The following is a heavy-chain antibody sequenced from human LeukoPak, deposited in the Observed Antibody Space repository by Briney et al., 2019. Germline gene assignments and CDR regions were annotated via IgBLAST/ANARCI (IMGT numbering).Heavy chain of an antibody. J-gene: IGHJ4*02. CDR3: AKGDYYDSSGYLDY. CDR1: GFTFSSYG. CDR2: ISYDGSNK. V-gene: IGHV3-30*18. Sequence: PAGGSLRLSCAASGFTFSSYGMHGVRQAPGKGLEWVAVISYDGSNKYYADSVKGRFTISRDNSKNTLYLQMNSLRAEDTAVYYCAKGDYYDSSGYLDYWGQGTLVTVSS. D-gene: IGHD3-22*01.